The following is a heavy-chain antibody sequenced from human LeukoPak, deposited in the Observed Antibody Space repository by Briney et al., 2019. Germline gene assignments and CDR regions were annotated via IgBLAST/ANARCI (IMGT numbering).Heavy chain of an antibody. CDR3: ARDFDYYDSSGRSVGWFDP. CDR1: GFTFSSYA. J-gene: IGHJ5*02. CDR2: ISYDGSNK. D-gene: IGHD3-22*01. V-gene: IGHV3-30*04. Sequence: GGSLRLSCAASGFTFSSYAMHWVRQAPGKGLEWVAVISYDGSNKYYADSVKGRFTISRDNSKNTLYLQMNSLRAEDTAVYYCARDFDYYDSSGRSVGWFDPWGQGTLVTVSP.